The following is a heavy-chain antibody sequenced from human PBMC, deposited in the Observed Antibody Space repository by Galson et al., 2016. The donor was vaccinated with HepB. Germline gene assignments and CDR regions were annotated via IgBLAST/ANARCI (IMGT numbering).Heavy chain of an antibody. J-gene: IGHJ4*02. CDR2: IHAGGTT. D-gene: IGHD5-18*01. CDR3: AREAYGYHFFDY. CDR1: GFTVGNNY. Sequence: SLRLSCAVSGFTVGNNYISWVRQAPGKGLECVAVIHAGGTTTYADSVKGRFTISRDNAKNSLHLQMNSLRADDTAVYYCAREAYGYHFFDYWGQGALVTVSS. V-gene: IGHV3-53*01.